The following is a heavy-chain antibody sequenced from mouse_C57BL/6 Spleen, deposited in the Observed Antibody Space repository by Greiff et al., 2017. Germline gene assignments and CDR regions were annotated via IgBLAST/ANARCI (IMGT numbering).Heavy chain of an antibody. CDR2: IRSKSNNYAT. J-gene: IGHJ2*01. CDR3: VREDYVYYFDY. D-gene: IGHD2-4*01. V-gene: IGHV10-1*01. CDR1: GFSFNTYA. Sequence: DAGGGLVQPKGSLKLSCAASGFSFNTYAMNWVRQAPGKGLEWVARIRSKSNNYATYYADSVKDRFTISRDDSESMLYLQMNNLKTEDTAMYYCVREDYVYYFDYWGQGTTLTVSS.